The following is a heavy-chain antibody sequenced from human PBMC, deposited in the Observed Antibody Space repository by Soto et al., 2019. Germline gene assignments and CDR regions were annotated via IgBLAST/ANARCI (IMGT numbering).Heavy chain of an antibody. CDR2: GSGGST. J-gene: IGHJ6*02. Sequence: EVQLLESGGGLVQPGGSLRLSCAASGFTFSSYSGSGGSTYYADSVKGRFTISRDNSKNTLYLQMNSLRAEDTAVYYCARDGYCGGDCYLNGMYVWGQGTTVTVSS. V-gene: IGHV3-23*01. CDR3: ARDGYCGGDCYLNGMYV. D-gene: IGHD2-21*02. CDR1: GFTFSSY.